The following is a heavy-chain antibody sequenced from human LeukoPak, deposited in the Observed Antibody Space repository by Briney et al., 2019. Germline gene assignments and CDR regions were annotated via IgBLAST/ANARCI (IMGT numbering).Heavy chain of an antibody. CDR1: GDNSTTYA. J-gene: IGHJ6*02. CDR2: IHAGNGNI. Sequence: ASVTVSCKATGDNSTTYAIHRVRQAPGQWLEWMGCIHAGNGNIKYSQKFQGRVTITGDTSASTAYLELSSLRSEDTAVYYCARGYCSSSSCYMDVWGQGTTVTISS. V-gene: IGHV1-3*01. CDR3: ARGYCSSSSCYMDV. D-gene: IGHD2-2*01.